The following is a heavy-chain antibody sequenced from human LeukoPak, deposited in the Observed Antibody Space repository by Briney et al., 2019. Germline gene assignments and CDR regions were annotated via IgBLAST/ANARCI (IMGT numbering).Heavy chain of an antibody. J-gene: IGHJ4*02. V-gene: IGHV3-11*04. CDR2: ISSSGSSI. Sequence: GRSLRLSCAASGFAFSDYYMTWIRQAPGKGLEWVSSISSSGSSIYYAPSLKGRFTISRDNAKNSLYLQMNSLRAEDTAVYYCARDRSDAYNKNDYWGQGTLVTVSS. D-gene: IGHD5-24*01. CDR1: GFAFSDYY. CDR3: ARDRSDAYNKNDY.